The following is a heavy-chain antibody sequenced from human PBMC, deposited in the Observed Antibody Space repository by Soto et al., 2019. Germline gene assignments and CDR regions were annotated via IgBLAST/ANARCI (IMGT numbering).Heavy chain of an antibody. Sequence: GASVKVSCTASGYTFTSYGISWVRQAPGQGLEWMGWISAYNGNTNYAQKLQGRVTMTTDTSTSTAYMELRSLRSDDPAVYYCARDRAEYDSDWLYPWSHGTFVTVYYG. CDR3: ARDRAEYDSDWLYPWSHGTFVTVYYG. J-gene: IGHJ6*01. V-gene: IGHV1-18*01. D-gene: IGHD3-3*01. CDR2: ISAYNGNT. CDR1: GYTFTSYG.